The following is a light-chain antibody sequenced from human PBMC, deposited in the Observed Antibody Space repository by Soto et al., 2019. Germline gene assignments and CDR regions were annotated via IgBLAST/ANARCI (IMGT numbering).Light chain of an antibody. Sequence: EIVLTQSPGTLSLSPGERATLSCRASQSVSSSYLAWYQQKPDQAPRLLIYGASSRATGIPDRFSGSGSGTDFTLTISRLEPEDFAVYYCQQYGSSPFTFGGGTKVDI. CDR3: QQYGSSPFT. CDR1: QSVSSSY. CDR2: GAS. J-gene: IGKJ4*01. V-gene: IGKV3-20*01.